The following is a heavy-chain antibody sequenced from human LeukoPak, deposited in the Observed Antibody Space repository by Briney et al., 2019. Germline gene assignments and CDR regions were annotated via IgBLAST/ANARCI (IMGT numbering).Heavy chain of an antibody. CDR2: INPNSGGT. Sequence: ASVKVSCKASGYTFTGYYMHWVRQAPGQGLEWMGWINPNSGGTNYAQKFQGRVTMTRDTSISTAYMELSRLRSDDTAVYYCARLHCTSPSCYQGNYYNGLDVWGQGTTVSVSS. D-gene: IGHD2-2*01. J-gene: IGHJ6*02. CDR1: GYTFTGYY. V-gene: IGHV1-2*02. CDR3: ARLHCTSPSCYQGNYYNGLDV.